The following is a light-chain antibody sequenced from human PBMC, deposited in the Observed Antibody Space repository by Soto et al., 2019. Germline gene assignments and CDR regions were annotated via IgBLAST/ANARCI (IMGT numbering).Light chain of an antibody. V-gene: IGKV1-5*01. CDR3: QQYNSYSPRR. J-gene: IGKJ1*01. CDR2: DAS. CDR1: KSISSW. Sequence: DIQMTQSPSTLSASVGDRVTITCRASKSISSWLAWYQQKPGKAPKLLIYDASSLESGVPSRFSGSGSGTEFTLTISSLQPDDFATYYCQQYNSYSPRRFGQGTKVEIK.